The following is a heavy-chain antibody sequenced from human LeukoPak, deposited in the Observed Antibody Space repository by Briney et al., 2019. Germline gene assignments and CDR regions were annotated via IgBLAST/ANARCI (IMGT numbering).Heavy chain of an antibody. CDR3: ATALGDYYDSSGLSY. V-gene: IGHV1-24*01. D-gene: IGHD3-22*01. J-gene: IGHJ4*02. Sequence: ASVKVSCKVSGYTLTELSMHWVRQAPGKGLEWMGGFDPEDGETIYAQKFQGRVTMTEDTSTDTAYMELSSLRSEDTAVYYCATALGDYYDSSGLSYWGQGTLVTVSS. CDR2: FDPEDGET. CDR1: GYTLTELS.